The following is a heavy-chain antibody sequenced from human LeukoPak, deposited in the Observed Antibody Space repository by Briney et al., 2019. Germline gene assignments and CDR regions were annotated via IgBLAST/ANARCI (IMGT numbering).Heavy chain of an antibody. D-gene: IGHD3-22*01. CDR3: ASDMGQYYDSSGYYSWYFDL. V-gene: IGHV4-59*11. J-gene: IGHJ2*01. Sequence: PSETVSLTHSFSGGSMSSHYWSWMRQPPVKGLEWSGHVKKRGSTNYNPSLRSRVAISLDTSKNQFSLKVNTVTAADTAVYYCASDMGQYYDSSGYYSWYFDLWGRGTLVTVSS. CDR2: VKKRGST. CDR1: GGSMSSHY.